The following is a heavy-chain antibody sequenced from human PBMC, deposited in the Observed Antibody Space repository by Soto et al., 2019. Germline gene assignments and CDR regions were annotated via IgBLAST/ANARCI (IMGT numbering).Heavy chain of an antibody. CDR3: AQGGGGYSSTWGRKVDVT. Sequence: EVQLLESGGGLVQPGGSLRLSCAASGFTFKNQALSWVRQFPGGGLQWVSAISGGSETTNYADPVKGRFTISRDNYKNTMLLQNSSLRYEDRGVYYCAQGGGGYSSTWGRKVDVTCGQGTLVTVSS. CDR1: GFTFKNQA. J-gene: IGHJ5*02. CDR2: ISGGSETT. V-gene: IGHV3-23*01. D-gene: IGHD6-13*01.